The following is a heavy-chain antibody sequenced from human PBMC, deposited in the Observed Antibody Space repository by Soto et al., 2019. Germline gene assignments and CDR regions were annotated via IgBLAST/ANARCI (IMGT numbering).Heavy chain of an antibody. CDR1: GGSFSGYY. J-gene: IGHJ6*02. D-gene: IGHD6-6*01. CDR2: INHSGST. V-gene: IGHV4-34*01. CDR3: ARGGSSGIAARRGYYYYGMDV. Sequence: VPLSLTCAVYGGSFSGYYWSWISQPPGKGLEWIGEINHSGSTNYNPSLKSRVTISVDTSKNQFSLKLSSVTAADTAVYYCARGGSSGIAARRGYYYYGMDVWGQGTTVTVSS.